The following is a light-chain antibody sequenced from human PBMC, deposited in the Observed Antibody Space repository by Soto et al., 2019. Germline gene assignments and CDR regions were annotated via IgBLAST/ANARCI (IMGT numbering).Light chain of an antibody. Sequence: IVMTLSLATLSLSPGERATLSCRASQSVSNSVAWYQQKPGQAHRLLIYGASTRATDIPARFSGSGSGTKFTLTISSLQSEDLAVYYCQQYSSWSPITFGQRARRDI. CDR2: GAS. J-gene: IGKJ5*01. CDR1: QSVSNS. V-gene: IGKV3-15*01. CDR3: QQYSSWSPIT.